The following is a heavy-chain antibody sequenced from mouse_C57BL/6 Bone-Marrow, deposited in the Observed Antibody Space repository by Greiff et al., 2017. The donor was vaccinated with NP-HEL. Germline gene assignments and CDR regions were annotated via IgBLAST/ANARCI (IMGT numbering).Heavy chain of an antibody. CDR2: ISDGGSYT. D-gene: IGHD2-2*01. Sequence: EVKLMESGGGLVKPGGSLKLSCAASGFTFSSYAMSWVRQTPEKRLEWVATISDGGSYTYYPDNVKGRFTISRDNAKNNLYLQMSHLKSEDTAMYYCARDGYGYDEFAYWGQGTTLTVSS. CDR1: GFTFSSYA. V-gene: IGHV5-4*03. J-gene: IGHJ2*01. CDR3: ARDGYGYDEFAY.